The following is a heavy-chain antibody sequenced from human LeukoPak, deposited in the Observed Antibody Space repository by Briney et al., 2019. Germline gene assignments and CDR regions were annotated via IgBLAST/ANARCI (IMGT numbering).Heavy chain of an antibody. D-gene: IGHD3-22*01. J-gene: IGHJ4*02. Sequence: GGSLRLSCAASGFTVSSNYMSWVRQAPGKGLEWVSVIYSGGSTYYADSVKGRFTISRDNSKNTLYLQTNSLRAGDTAVYYCASLYYYDSSGYESPFDYWGQGTLVTVSS. CDR3: ASLYYYDSSGYESPFDY. V-gene: IGHV3-53*01. CDR1: GFTVSSNY. CDR2: IYSGGST.